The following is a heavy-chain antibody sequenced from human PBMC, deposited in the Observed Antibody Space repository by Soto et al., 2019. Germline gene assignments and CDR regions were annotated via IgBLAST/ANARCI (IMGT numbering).Heavy chain of an antibody. D-gene: IGHD3-16*01. V-gene: IGHV1-18*03. CDR3: ARGGTPIDS. CDR2: ISAYNGNT. Sequence: QVQLVQSGAEVKKPGASVKVSCKASGYTFTNFGISWVRQAPGQGLEWMGWISAYNGNTNSAQKFQDRVTMTKDTSTSTAYMELRRVRSDEMAIYYWARGGTPIDSWGQGTMVTVSS. CDR1: GYTFTNFG. J-gene: IGHJ4*02.